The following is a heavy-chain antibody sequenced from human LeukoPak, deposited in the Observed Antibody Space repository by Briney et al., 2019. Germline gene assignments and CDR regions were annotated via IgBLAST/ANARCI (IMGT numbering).Heavy chain of an antibody. CDR1: GFTFSRYA. CDR2: VTASGVTR. CDR3: AKDFRIGYSAHFDY. Sequence: GGSLRLSCAASGFTFSRYAMSWLRQAPGKRLEWVSSVTASGVTRHYADSVKGRFSISRDNSKNTLYLQMDSLRGEDTAVYYCAKDFRIGYSAHFDYWGQGALVTVSS. J-gene: IGHJ4*02. D-gene: IGHD2-21*01. V-gene: IGHV3-23*01.